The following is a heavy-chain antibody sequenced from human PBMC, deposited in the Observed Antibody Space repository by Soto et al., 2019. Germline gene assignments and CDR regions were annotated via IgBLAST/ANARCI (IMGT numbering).Heavy chain of an antibody. J-gene: IGHJ4*02. CDR2: ISAHNGNT. D-gene: IGHD3-16*01. V-gene: IGHV1-18*01. CDR3: ARGGDGDY. CDR1: GYTFTRYG. Sequence: QVHLVQSGAEVKKPGASVKGSRKASGYTFTRYGITWVRQAPGQGLEWRGWISAHNGNTDYAQNLLGRVIVTRDTSTSTAYMELRSLICDDTAVYYCARGGDGDYWGEGAVVTVPS.